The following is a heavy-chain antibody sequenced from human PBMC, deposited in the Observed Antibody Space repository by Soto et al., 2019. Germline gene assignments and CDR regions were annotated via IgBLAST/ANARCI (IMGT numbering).Heavy chain of an antibody. CDR1: GGSISSYY. J-gene: IGHJ5*02. D-gene: IGHD2-15*01. Sequence: PSETLSLTCTVSGGSISSYYWSWIRQPPGKGLEWIGYIYYSGSTNYNPSLKSRVTISVDTSKNQFSLKLSSVTAADTAVYYCARGIYCSGGSCYGRWFDPWGQGTLVTVSS. V-gene: IGHV4-59*01. CDR3: ARGIYCSGGSCYGRWFDP. CDR2: IYYSGST.